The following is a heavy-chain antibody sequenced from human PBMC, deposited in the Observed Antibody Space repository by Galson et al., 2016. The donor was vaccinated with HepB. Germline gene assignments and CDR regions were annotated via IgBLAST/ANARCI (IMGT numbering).Heavy chain of an antibody. J-gene: IGHJ4*02. CDR1: GFTFGDYH. Sequence: SLRLSCAASGFTFGDYHMSWIRQAPGKGLEWLSYISGGSTQTNYVDSVKGRFTISRDNGKNSLYLQMNSLRAEDTAIYYCVRNRRVGTHFFDFWGQGALVTVSS. CDR2: ISGGSTQT. V-gene: IGHV3-11*06. CDR3: VRNRRVGTHFFDF. D-gene: IGHD2-21*02.